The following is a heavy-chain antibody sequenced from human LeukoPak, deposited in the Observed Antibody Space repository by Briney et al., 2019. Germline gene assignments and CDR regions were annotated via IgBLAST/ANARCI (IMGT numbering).Heavy chain of an antibody. CDR3: AKDFGITMIPDY. J-gene: IGHJ4*02. CDR2: ISYDGSNK. CDR1: GFTFSSYG. V-gene: IGHV3-30*18. D-gene: IGHD3-22*01. Sequence: GGSLRLSCAASGFTFSSYGMHWVRQAPGKGLEWVAVISYDGSNKYYADSVKGRFTISRDNSKNTLYLQMNSLRAEDTAVYYYAKDFGITMIPDYWGQGTLVTVSS.